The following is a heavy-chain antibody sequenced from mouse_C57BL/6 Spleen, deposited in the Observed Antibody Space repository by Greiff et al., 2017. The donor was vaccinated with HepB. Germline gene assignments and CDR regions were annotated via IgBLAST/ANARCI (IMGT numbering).Heavy chain of an antibody. V-gene: IGHV8-12*01. CDR2: TYWDDDK. J-gene: IGHJ2*01. Sequence: QVTLKVCGPGILQSSQTLSLTCSFSGFSLSTSGMGVSWIRQPSGKGLEWLAHTYWDDDKSYNPSLKSRLTISKDNSRHPIFLKITIVDTADTATYYCARIYYYGSSFDYWGQGTTLTVSS. CDR3: ARIYYYGSSFDY. D-gene: IGHD1-1*01. CDR1: GFSLSTSGMG.